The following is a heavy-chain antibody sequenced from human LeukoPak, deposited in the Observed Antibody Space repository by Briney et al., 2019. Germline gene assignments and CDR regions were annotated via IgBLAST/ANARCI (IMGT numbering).Heavy chain of an antibody. D-gene: IGHD3-10*01. Sequence: PSETLSLTCAVSGYSISSGYYWGWIRPPPGKGLEWIGSIYHSGSTYHNPSLKSRVTMSVDTSKNQFSLRVSSVTAADTAVYYCAKGLWFGEYYFDSWGQGTLVTVSS. CDR1: GYSISSGYY. V-gene: IGHV4-38-2*01. CDR3: AKGLWFGEYYFDS. CDR2: IYHSGST. J-gene: IGHJ4*02.